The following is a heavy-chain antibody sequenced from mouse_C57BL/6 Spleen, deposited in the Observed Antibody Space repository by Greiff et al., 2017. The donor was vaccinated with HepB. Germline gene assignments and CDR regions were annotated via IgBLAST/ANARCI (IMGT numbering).Heavy chain of an antibody. D-gene: IGHD2-5*01. J-gene: IGHJ4*01. CDR3: AREGYSNYGGYAMDY. CDR2: ISDGGSYT. CDR1: GFTFSSYA. V-gene: IGHV5-4*01. Sequence: EVQVVESGGGLVKPGGSLKLSCAASGFTFSSYAMSWVRQTPEKRLEWVATISDGGSYTYYPDNVKGRFTISRDNAKNNLYLQMSHLKSEDTAMYYCAREGYSNYGGYAMDYWGQGTSVTVSS.